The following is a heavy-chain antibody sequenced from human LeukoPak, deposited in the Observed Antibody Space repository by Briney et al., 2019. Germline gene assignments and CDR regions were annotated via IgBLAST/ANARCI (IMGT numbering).Heavy chain of an antibody. CDR3: ARHYCGGDCYSRWYFDL. CDR1: GGSISNYY. Sequence: KTSETLSLTCTVSGGSISNYYWSWIRQPAGKGLEWIGRVYSSGSTNYNPSLKSRVTMSVDTSKNQFSLKLSSVTAADTAVYYCARHYCGGDCYSRWYFDLWGQGTLVTVSS. CDR2: VYSSGST. V-gene: IGHV4-4*07. J-gene: IGHJ2*01. D-gene: IGHD2-21*02.